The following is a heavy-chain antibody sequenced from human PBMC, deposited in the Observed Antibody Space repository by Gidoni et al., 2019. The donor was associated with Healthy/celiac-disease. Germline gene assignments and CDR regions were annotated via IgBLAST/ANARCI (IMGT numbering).Heavy chain of an antibody. Sequence: EVQLLESGGGLVQPGGPLRLSCAASGFTFSSYAMSWVRQAPGKGLEWFSAISGSGGSTYYADSVKGRFTISRDNSKNTLYLQMNSLRAEDTAVYYCAKDNGAEPSSFDYWGQGTLVTVSS. V-gene: IGHV3-23*01. CDR3: AKDNGAEPSSFDY. J-gene: IGHJ4*02. CDR1: GFTFSSYA. CDR2: ISGSGGST. D-gene: IGHD4-17*01.